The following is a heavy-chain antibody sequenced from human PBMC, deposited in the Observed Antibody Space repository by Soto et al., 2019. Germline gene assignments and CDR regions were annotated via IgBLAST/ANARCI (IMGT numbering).Heavy chain of an antibody. CDR1: GFTFSTYA. D-gene: IGHD5-18*01. J-gene: IGHJ4*02. V-gene: IGHV3-9*01. CDR2: ISWNSGSI. CDR3: AKDSEDTALYYFDY. Sequence: GGSLRLSCVASGFTFSTYAMTWVRQAPGKGLEWVSGISWNSGSIGYADSVKGRFTISRDNAKNSPYLQMNSLRAEDTALYYCAKDSEDTALYYFDYWGRGTLVTVSS.